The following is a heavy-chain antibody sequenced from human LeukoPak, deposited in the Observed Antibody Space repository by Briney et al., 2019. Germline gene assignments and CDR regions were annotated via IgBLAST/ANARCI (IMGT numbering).Heavy chain of an antibody. CDR2: IFYSGTT. J-gene: IGHJ4*02. D-gene: IGHD3-22*01. CDR1: GGSISSSSHF. CDR3: ARRPLNYYDTSGYLLAFFDS. Sequence: PSETLSLTCTVSGGSISSSSHFWGWLRQPPGKGLGWIGSIFYSGTTYYNPSLKSRVTISIDTSKSQFSLMLTSVTAADTAVYYCARRPLNYYDTSGYLLAFFDSWGQGSLVTVSS. V-gene: IGHV4-39*01.